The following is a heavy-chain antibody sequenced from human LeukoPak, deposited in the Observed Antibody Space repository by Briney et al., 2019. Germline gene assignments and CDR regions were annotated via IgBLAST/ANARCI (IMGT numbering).Heavy chain of an antibody. D-gene: IGHD2-2*02. V-gene: IGHV3-23*01. J-gene: IGHJ4*02. CDR3: AKDSAIVVVPAAIGDY. Sequence: GGSLRLSCAPSGFTFSSYAMSWLRQAPGKGLEWVSAISGSGGSTYYADSVKGRFTISRDNSKNTLYLQMNSLSAEDTAVYYCAKDSAIVVVPAAIGDYWGQGTLVTVSS. CDR1: GFTFSSYA. CDR2: ISGSGGST.